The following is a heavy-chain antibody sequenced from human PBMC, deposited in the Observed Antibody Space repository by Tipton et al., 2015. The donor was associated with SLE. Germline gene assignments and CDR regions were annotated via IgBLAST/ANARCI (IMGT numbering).Heavy chain of an antibody. D-gene: IGHD5-12*01. CDR3: ARGGDDASGGAESH. CDR1: GFTFSSYS. V-gene: IGHV3-30*14. J-gene: IGHJ4*02. CDR2: VSYDGSFT. Sequence: SLRLSCAASGFTFSSYSMHWVRQAPGKGLEWVAVVSYDGSFTYYADSVKDRFTVSRDNSKNTLYLQMKGLRPGDTAVYYCARGGDDASGGAESHWGQGTLVTVSS.